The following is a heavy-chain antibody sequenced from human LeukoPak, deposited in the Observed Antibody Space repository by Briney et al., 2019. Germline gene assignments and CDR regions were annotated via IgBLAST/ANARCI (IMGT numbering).Heavy chain of an antibody. D-gene: IGHD1-26*01. V-gene: IGHV3-30-3*01. J-gene: IGHJ5*02. CDR1: GFTFSSYA. CDR3: AKDGPTTLDNWFDP. Sequence: GGSLRLSCAASGFTFSSYAMHWVRQAPGKGLEWVAVISYDGSNKYYADSVKGRFTISRDNSKNTLYLQMNSLRAEDTAVYYCAKDGPTTLDNWFDPWGQGTLVTVSS. CDR2: ISYDGSNK.